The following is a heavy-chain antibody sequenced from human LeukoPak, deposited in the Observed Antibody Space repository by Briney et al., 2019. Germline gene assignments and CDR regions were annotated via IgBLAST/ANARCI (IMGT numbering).Heavy chain of an antibody. V-gene: IGHV3-20*04. D-gene: IGHD4-17*01. CDR2: INWNGGST. J-gene: IGHJ4*02. Sequence: GGSLRLSCAASGFTFSSYWMSWVRQAPGKGLEWVSGINWNGGSTGYADSVKGRFTISRDNAKNSLYLQMNSLRAEDTALYYCARDYGDSIDYWGQGTLVTVSS. CDR3: ARDYGDSIDY. CDR1: GFTFSSYW.